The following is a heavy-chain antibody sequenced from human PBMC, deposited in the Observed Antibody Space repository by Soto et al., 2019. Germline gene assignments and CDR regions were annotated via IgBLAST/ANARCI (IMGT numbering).Heavy chain of an antibody. Sequence: QLQESGPGLVKPSVTLALTCTVSGASMSDYYGTWVRQSPGRGLEWIGFMHSNGNANYTSSLTLKGRATISLDTYKHQFSLILTSVTAADTAVYYGVRSGHTFDRVVWGQGILVTVSS. V-gene: IGHV4-59*01. D-gene: IGHD3-10*01. CDR3: VRSGHTFDRVV. J-gene: IGHJ4*02. CDR1: GASMSDYY. CDR2: MHSNGNA.